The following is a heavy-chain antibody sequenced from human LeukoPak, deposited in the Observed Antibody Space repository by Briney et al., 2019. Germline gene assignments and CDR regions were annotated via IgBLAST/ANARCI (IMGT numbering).Heavy chain of an antibody. CDR2: MNPNSGNT. CDR1: GYTFTSYD. J-gene: IGHJ6*03. D-gene: IGHD3-16*01. Sequence: ASVKVSCKASGYTFTSYDINWVRQATGQGLEWIGWMNPNSGNTGYAQKFQGRVTMTRNTSISTAYMELSSLRSEDTAVYYCARGLDYPQRDYYMDVWGKGTTVTVSS. V-gene: IGHV1-8*01. CDR3: ARGLDYPQRDYYMDV.